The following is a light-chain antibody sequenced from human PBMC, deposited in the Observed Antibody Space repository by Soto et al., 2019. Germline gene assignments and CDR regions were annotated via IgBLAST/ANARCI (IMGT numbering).Light chain of an antibody. CDR1: QGISSR. J-gene: IGKJ4*01. CDR2: AAS. CDR3: QQSNSFPRLT. V-gene: IGKV1-12*01. Sequence: DIQMTQSPSSVSASVVDRVSITCLASQGISSRLAWYQQKPGKAPNLLIYAASTLQSGVPSRFSGSGSGTVFTLTINSLQAEDFATYYCQQSNSFPRLTFGGGTKVDIK.